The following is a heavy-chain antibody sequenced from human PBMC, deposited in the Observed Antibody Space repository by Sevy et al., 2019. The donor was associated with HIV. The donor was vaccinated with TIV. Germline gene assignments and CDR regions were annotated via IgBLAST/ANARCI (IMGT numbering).Heavy chain of an antibody. J-gene: IGHJ5*02. CDR2: IKQDGSEK. V-gene: IGHV3-7*01. CDR3: ATSGGET. Sequence: GGSLRLSCAASGFTFSSYWMNWIRQAPGKGLEWVANIKQDGSEKYYVDSVKGRLTNSRDNAKNSLYLEMNTLRAEDTAVYYCATSGGETWGQGTLVTVSS. CDR1: GFTFSSYW. D-gene: IGHD3-16*01.